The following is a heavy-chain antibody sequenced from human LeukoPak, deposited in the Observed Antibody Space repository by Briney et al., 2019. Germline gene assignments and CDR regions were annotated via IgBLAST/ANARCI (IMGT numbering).Heavy chain of an antibody. Sequence: PSETLSLTCTVSGGSISSYYWSWIRQPPGKGLEWIGHIYYSGSTNYNPSLKSRVTISVDTSKNQFSLKLSSVTAADTAVYYCAREGYSGYDHNWFDPWGQGTLVTVSS. J-gene: IGHJ5*02. CDR1: GGSISSYY. CDR3: AREGYSGYDHNWFDP. CDR2: IYYSGST. D-gene: IGHD5-12*01. V-gene: IGHV4-59*12.